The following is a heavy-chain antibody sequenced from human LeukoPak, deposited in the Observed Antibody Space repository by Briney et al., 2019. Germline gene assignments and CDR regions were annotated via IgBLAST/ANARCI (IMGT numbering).Heavy chain of an antibody. CDR1: GFTFSSYG. Sequence: GGYLRLSCAASGFTFSSYGMHWVRQAPGKGLEWVAFIRYDGGNKYYADSVKGRFTISRDNSKNTLYLQMNSLRAEDTAVYYCAKDTILFDYWGQGTLVTVSS. V-gene: IGHV3-30*02. J-gene: IGHJ4*02. CDR2: IRYDGGNK. D-gene: IGHD5-24*01. CDR3: AKDTILFDY.